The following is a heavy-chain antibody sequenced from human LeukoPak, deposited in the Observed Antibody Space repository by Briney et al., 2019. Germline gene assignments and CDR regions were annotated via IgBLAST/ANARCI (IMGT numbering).Heavy chain of an antibody. D-gene: IGHD4-17*01. J-gene: IGHJ5*02. CDR1: GFTFSSYG. Sequence: PGGSLRLSCAASGFTFSSYGIHWVRQAPGKGLEWVAVISSDGSDKYYADSVKGRFTISRDNSKNTLYLQMNSLRAEDTAVYYCAELTTVTAWGQGTLVTVSS. CDR2: ISSDGSDK. CDR3: AELTTVTA. V-gene: IGHV3-30*18.